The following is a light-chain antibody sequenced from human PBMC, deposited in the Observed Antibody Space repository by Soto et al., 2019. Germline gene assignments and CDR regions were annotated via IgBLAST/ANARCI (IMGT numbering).Light chain of an antibody. V-gene: IGLV4-69*01. CDR2: LNSDGSH. J-gene: IGLJ2*01. CDR3: QTWGTGIVV. Sequence: QAVVTQSPSASASLGASVKVTCTLSSGHSSYAIAWHQQQPEKGPRYLMKLNSDGSHSKGDGIPDRFSGSSSGAERYLTISSLQSEDEADYYCQTWGTGIVVFGGVTKLTVL. CDR1: SGHSSYA.